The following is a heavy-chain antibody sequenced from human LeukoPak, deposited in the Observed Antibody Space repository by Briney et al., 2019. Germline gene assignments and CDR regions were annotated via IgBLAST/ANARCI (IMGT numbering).Heavy chain of an antibody. CDR3: ARDSPEGEYSHDY. Sequence: PSQTLSLTCTVSGGSISSGGYYWSWIRQHPGKGLEWIGYIYYSGSTYYNPSLKSRVTISVDTSKNQFSLKLSSVTAADTAVYYCARDSPEGEYSHDYWGQGTLVTVSS. CDR2: IYYSGST. D-gene: IGHD5-18*01. J-gene: IGHJ4*02. CDR1: GGSISSGGYY. V-gene: IGHV4-31*03.